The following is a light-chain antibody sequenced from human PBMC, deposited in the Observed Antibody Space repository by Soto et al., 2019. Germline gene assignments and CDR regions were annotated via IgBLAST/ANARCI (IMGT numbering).Light chain of an antibody. Sequence: QSVLTQPPSVSGAPGQRVTISCTGSSSNIGANFDVHWYQHLPGTAPKLLIYGNHNRPSGVPDRFSGSKSVTSASLAITALQAEDEADYYCQSYDTSLSGSRVFGTGTKLTVL. CDR3: QSYDTSLSGSRV. J-gene: IGLJ1*01. CDR2: GNH. CDR1: SSNIGANFD. V-gene: IGLV1-40*01.